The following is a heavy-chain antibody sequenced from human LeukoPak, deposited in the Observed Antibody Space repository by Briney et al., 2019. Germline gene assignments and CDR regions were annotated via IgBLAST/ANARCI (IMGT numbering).Heavy chain of an antibody. CDR1: GGSISSGSYF. J-gene: IGHJ6*03. CDR3: AREGLLAARSGVIYYYYYMDV. D-gene: IGHD6-6*01. Sequence: SQTLSLTCTVSGGSISSGSYFWSWIRQSAGRGLEWIGRIDSSGNTNYNPSLKGRVTMSLDTSKNQFSLKLSSVTAADTAVYYCAREGLLAARSGVIYYYYYMDVWGKGTTVTVSS. CDR2: IDSSGNT. V-gene: IGHV4-61*02.